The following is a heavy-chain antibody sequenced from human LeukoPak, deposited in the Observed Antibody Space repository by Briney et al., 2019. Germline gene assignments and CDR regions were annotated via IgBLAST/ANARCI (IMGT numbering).Heavy chain of an antibody. Sequence: ASVKVSCKASGYTFTGYYMHWVRQAPGQGLEWMGWINPNSGGTNYAQKFQGRVTMTRDTSISTAYMELSRLRSDDTAVYYCARDPYCSSTSCYTIFDYWGQGTLVTVSS. CDR1: GYTFTGYY. D-gene: IGHD2-2*02. CDR2: INPNSGGT. CDR3: ARDPYCSSTSCYTIFDY. J-gene: IGHJ4*02. V-gene: IGHV1-2*02.